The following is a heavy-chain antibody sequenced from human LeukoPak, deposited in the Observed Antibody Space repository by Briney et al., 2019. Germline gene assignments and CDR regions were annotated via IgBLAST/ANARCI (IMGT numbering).Heavy chain of an antibody. CDR2: ISGSGGST. J-gene: IGHJ4*02. CDR3: AAEVPAATAGDY. CDR1: GFTFSSYA. V-gene: IGHV3-23*01. D-gene: IGHD2-2*01. Sequence: GGSLRLSCAASGFTFSSYAMNWVRQAPGKGLEWVSAISGSGGSTYYADSVKGRFTISRDNSKNTLYLQMNSLRAEDTAVYFCAAEVPAATAGDYWGQGTLVTVSS.